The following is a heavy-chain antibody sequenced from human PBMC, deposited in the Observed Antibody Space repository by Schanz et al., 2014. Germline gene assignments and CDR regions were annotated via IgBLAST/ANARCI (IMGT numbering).Heavy chain of an antibody. CDR3: AKGRFGELSAFDI. J-gene: IGHJ3*02. D-gene: IGHD3-10*01. V-gene: IGHV3-23*04. Sequence: VQLVESGGGVVQPGGSLRLSCAASGFTFSSYAMSWVRQAPGKGLEWVSVIGVDGTTTYYTDSVKGRFTISRDNSKNTLYLQMNSLRAEDTAVYYCAKGRFGELSAFDIWGQGTMVTVSS. CDR2: IGVDGTTT. CDR1: GFTFSSYA.